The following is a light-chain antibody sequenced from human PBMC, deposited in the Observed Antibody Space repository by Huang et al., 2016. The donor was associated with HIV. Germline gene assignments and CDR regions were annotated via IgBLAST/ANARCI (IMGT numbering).Light chain of an antibody. CDR3: QQSYSNTFT. J-gene: IGKJ3*01. CDR2: AAS. Sequence: DIQMTQSPSSLSASVGDSVIITCRASQSISSYLNWYQQQPGKAPNLLIYAASSLQSGVPSRFSGSGSGTDFTLTIRSLQPEDFATYYCQQSYSNTFTFGEGTKVDVK. V-gene: IGKV1-39*01. CDR1: QSISSY.